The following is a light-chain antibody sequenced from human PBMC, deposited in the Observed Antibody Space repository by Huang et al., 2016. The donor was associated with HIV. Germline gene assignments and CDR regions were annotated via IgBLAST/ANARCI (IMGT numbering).Light chain of an antibody. CDR1: QDINNY. J-gene: IGKJ4*01. V-gene: IGKV1-33*01. CDR3: QQYDSLVT. CDR2: DAS. Sequence: DIQMTQSPSSLSASVGDRVSMTCQASQDINNYLNWYQQKPGKAPKLLIYDASSMETGGPSRFSGSGSGTDFTFTISSLQPEDIATYYCQQYDSLVTFGGGTRVEIK.